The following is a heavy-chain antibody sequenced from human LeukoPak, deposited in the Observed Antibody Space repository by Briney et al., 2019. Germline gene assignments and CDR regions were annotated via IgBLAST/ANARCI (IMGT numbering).Heavy chain of an antibody. J-gene: IGHJ3*02. V-gene: IGHV3-48*02. D-gene: IGHD3-10*01. Sequence: PGGSLRLSCAASGFTFSSYSMNRVRQAPGKGLEWVSYSGSSSNTIYYADSVKGRFTISRDNAKNSLYLQMNSLRDEDTAVYYCARAYGSGSYSLWAFDIWGQGTMVTVSS. CDR2: SGSSSNTI. CDR3: ARAYGSGSYSLWAFDI. CDR1: GFTFSSYS.